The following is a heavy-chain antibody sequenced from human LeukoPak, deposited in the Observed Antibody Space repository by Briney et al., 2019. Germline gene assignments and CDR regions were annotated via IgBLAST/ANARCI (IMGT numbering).Heavy chain of an antibody. Sequence: SETLSLTCTVSGASISSYYWSWIRQPPGKGLEWIGFIYTSGSTNYNPSLKSRVTISVDTSKNQFSLKLSSVTAADTAVYYCARHMVRGVEYYGMDVWGQGTTVTVSS. D-gene: IGHD3-10*01. CDR1: GASISSYY. J-gene: IGHJ6*02. CDR3: ARHMVRGVEYYGMDV. V-gene: IGHV4-4*09. CDR2: IYTSGST.